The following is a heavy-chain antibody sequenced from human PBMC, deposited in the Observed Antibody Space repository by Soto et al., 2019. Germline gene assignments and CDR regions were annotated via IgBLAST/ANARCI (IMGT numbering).Heavy chain of an antibody. CDR2: IYYSGST. D-gene: IGHD2-15*01. CDR1: GGSISSGGYY. V-gene: IGHV4-31*03. CDR3: ARRCSGGSCYPRGGDYFDY. J-gene: IGHJ4*02. Sequence: LSLTCTVSGGSISSGGYYWSWIRQHPGKGLEWIGYIYYSGSTYYNPSLKSRVTISVDTSKNQFSLKLSSVTAADTAVYYCARRCSGGSCYPRGGDYFDYWGQGTLVTVSS.